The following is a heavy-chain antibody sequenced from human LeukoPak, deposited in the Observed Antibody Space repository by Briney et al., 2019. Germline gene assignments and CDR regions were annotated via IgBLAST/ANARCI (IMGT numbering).Heavy chain of an antibody. CDR3: ARADYSYGEVWFDP. CDR2: INPNSGGT. Sequence: ASVKVSCKASGYTFTGYYMHWVRQAPGQGLEWMGWINPNSGGTNYAQKFQGRVTMARDTSISTAYMELSSLRSEDTAVYYCARADYSYGEVWFDPWGQGTLVTVSS. D-gene: IGHD5-18*01. CDR1: GYTFTGYY. J-gene: IGHJ5*02. V-gene: IGHV1-2*02.